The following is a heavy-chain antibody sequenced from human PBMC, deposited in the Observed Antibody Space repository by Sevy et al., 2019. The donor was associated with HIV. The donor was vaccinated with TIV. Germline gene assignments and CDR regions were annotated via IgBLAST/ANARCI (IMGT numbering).Heavy chain of an antibody. J-gene: IGHJ6*02. CDR1: GLPFNKYG. Sequence: GGYLRLSCAASGLPFNKYGMHWVRQAPGKGLAWLALIWYDGGDKYYADSVKGRFTISRDNSKNTLYLQMNSLRAEDTAACYCASRTKPSNNFGMDVWGQGTTVTVSS. CDR2: IWYDGGDK. CDR3: ASRTKPSNNFGMDV. V-gene: IGHV3-33*01. D-gene: IGHD4-4*01.